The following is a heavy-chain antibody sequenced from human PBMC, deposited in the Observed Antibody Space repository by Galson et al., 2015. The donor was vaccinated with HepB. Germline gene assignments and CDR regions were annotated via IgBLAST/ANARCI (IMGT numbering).Heavy chain of an antibody. J-gene: IGHJ6*02. CDR2: INTYNGNT. CDR1: GYTFNSYG. Sequence: SVKVSCKASGYTFNSYGLSWVRQAPGQGLEWMGWINTYNGNTDYAQRLQGRVTMTTDTSTTTAYMELRSLRSDDTAVYYCARPYGSGSYFSDYYGMDVWGQGTTVTVSS. V-gene: IGHV1-18*04. D-gene: IGHD3-10*01. CDR3: ARPYGSGSYFSDYYGMDV.